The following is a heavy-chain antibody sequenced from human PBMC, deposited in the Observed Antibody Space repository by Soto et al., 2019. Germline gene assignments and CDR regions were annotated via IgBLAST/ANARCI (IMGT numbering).Heavy chain of an antibody. Sequence: QVQLVESGGGVVQPGTSLRLSCAASGFAFSDYGMHWVRQTPGKGLEWVALISYDGIYEYYADSVKGRFTLSRDNSKNTLYLQMNSLSTGDTAIYYCANDGAGIAVTGEATFESWGQGKMV. D-gene: IGHD6-19*01. V-gene: IGHV3-30*18. CDR3: ANDGAGIAVTGEATFES. CDR1: GFAFSDYG. J-gene: IGHJ3*02. CDR2: ISYDGIYE.